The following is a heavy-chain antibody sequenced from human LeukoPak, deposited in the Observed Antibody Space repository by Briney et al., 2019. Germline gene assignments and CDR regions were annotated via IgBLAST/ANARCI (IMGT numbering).Heavy chain of an antibody. Sequence: ASVTVSFKASGYTSTIYGFSWVRQAPGQGLEWMGWISAYNGNTNYAQKLQGRVTMTTDTSTSTAYMELRSLRSDDTAVYYCARGCDSSGHPPDDIWGQGTMVTVSS. D-gene: IGHD3-22*01. V-gene: IGHV1-18*01. CDR3: ARGCDSSGHPPDDI. CDR1: GYTSTIYG. J-gene: IGHJ3*02. CDR2: ISAYNGNT.